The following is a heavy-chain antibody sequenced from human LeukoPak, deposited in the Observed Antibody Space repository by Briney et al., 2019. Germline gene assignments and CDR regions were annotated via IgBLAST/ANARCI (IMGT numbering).Heavy chain of an antibody. J-gene: IGHJ4*02. CDR2: IYYSGST. V-gene: IGHV4-39*07. CDR1: GGSISSSSYY. Sequence: SETLSLTCTVSGGSISSSSYYWGWLRQPPGKGLEWVGSIYYSGSTYYNPSLKSRVTISVYTSKNQFSLKLSSVTAADTAVYYCARTYYDFRSGYLINYWGQGTLVTVSS. D-gene: IGHD3-3*01. CDR3: ARTYYDFRSGYLINY.